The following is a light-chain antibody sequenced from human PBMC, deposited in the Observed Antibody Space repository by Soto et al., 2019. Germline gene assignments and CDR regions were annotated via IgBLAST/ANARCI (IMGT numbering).Light chain of an antibody. V-gene: IGKV3-20*01. J-gene: IGKJ2*01. CDR1: QSVSSSY. Sequence: EIGLTQSPCALSLSPGERATLSCRASQSVSSSYLAWYQQKPGQAPRLLIYGASSRATGIPDRFSGSGSGTDFTLTISRLEPEDFAVYYCQQYGSSPYTFGQGTK. CDR3: QQYGSSPYT. CDR2: GAS.